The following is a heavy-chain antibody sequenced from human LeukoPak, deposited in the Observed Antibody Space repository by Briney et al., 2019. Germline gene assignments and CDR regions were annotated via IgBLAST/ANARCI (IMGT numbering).Heavy chain of an antibody. CDR2: IYHSGST. CDR1: GGSISSSNW. D-gene: IGHD2-15*01. V-gene: IGHV4-4*02. Sequence: SETLSFTCAVSGGSISSSNWWSWVRQPPGKGLEWIGEIYHSGSTNYNPSLKSRVTISVDKSKNQFSLKLSSVTAADTAVYYCAREVRKLLTYYYYGMDVWGQGTTVTVSS. CDR3: AREVRKLLTYYYYGMDV. J-gene: IGHJ6*02.